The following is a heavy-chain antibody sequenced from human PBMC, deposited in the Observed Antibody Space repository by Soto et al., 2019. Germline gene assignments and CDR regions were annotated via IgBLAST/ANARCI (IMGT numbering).Heavy chain of an antibody. CDR2: ISSSGSYT. J-gene: IGHJ4*02. V-gene: IGHV3-11*06. CDR1: GFTFSDYY. CDR3: ARDPAYGDYENV. Sequence: GGSLRLSCAASGFTFSDYYMSWIRQAPGKGLEWVSYISSSGSYTNYADSVKGRFTISRDNAKNSLYLQMNSLRAEDTAVYYCARDPAYGDYENVWGQGTLVTVSS. D-gene: IGHD4-17*01.